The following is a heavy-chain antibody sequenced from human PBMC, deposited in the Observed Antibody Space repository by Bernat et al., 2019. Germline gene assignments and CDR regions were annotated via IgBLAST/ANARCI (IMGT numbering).Heavy chain of an antibody. Sequence: QLQLQESGPGLVKPSETLSLTCTVSGGSISSSSYYWGWFRQPPGKGLEWIGSIYYSGSTYYNPSLKSRVTISVDTPKNQFSLKLSSVTAADTAVYYCASAVTLDYWGQGTLVTVSS. D-gene: IGHD4-23*01. V-gene: IGHV4-39*01. CDR3: ASAVTLDY. CDR1: GGSISSSSYY. J-gene: IGHJ4*02. CDR2: IYYSGST.